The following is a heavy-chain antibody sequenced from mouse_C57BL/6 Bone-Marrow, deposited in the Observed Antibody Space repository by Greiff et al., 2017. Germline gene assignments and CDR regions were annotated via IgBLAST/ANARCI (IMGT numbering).Heavy chain of an antibody. CDR2: IDPSDSYT. J-gene: IGHJ4*01. CDR1: GYTFTSYW. CDR3: ARIYYDYEDYYAMDY. D-gene: IGHD2-4*01. Sequence: VQLQQPGAELVMPGASVKLSCKASGYTFTSYWMHWVKQRPGQGLEWIGEIDPSDSYTNYNQKFKGQSTLTVDKSSSTAYMQLSSLTSEDSAVYYCARIYYDYEDYYAMDYWGQGTSVTVSS. V-gene: IGHV1-69*01.